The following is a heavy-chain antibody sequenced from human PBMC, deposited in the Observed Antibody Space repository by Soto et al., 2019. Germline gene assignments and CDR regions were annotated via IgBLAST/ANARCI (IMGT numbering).Heavy chain of an antibody. J-gene: IGHJ4*02. CDR2: VYWNDER. CDR3: AHYDSSGYFSHFDS. CDR1: GFSLTTTGVG. V-gene: IGHV2-5*01. Sequence: SGPTLVNPTQTLTLTCTFSGFSLTTTGVGVGWIRHAPGKALEWLAMVYWNDERRYSPSLKSRLTITQDTSKNQVVLTMTYMDPVDTATYFCAHYDSSGYFSHFDSWGQGTLVTVS. D-gene: IGHD3-22*01.